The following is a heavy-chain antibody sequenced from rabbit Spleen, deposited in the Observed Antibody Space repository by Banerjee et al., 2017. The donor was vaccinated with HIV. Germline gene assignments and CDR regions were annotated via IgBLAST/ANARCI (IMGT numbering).Heavy chain of an antibody. J-gene: IGHJ4*01. D-gene: IGHD4-1*01. CDR3: ARETSSGWGIVSFYFSL. CDR2: IYFGSATT. Sequence: QLKETGGGLVQPGGSLTLSCKASGFDVSSDYLSWVRQAPGKGLEWIGFIYFGSATTDYASWVNGRFTISSDNAQNTVDLQMNSLTAADTATYFCARETSSGWGIVSFYFSLWGPGTLVTVS. CDR1: GFDVSSDY. V-gene: IGHV1S7*01.